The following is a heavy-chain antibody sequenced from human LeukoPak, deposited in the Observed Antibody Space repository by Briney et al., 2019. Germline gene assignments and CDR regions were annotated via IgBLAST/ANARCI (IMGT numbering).Heavy chain of an antibody. CDR3: ARRGDYGGNLDY. CDR2: IYYSGST. V-gene: IGHV4-59*01. J-gene: IGHJ4*02. D-gene: IGHD4-23*01. CDR1: GGSISSYY. Sequence: SETLSLTCTVSGGSISSYYWSWIRQPPGKGLEWIGYIYYSGSTNYNPSLKSRVTISVDTSKNQFSLKLSSVTAADTTVYYCARRGDYGGNLDYWGQGTLVTVSS.